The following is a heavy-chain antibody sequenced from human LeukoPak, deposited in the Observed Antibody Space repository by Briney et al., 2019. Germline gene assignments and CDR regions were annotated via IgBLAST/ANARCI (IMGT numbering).Heavy chain of an antibody. CDR3: ASYSSGYSDY. J-gene: IGHJ4*02. D-gene: IGHD3-22*01. Sequence: PSETLSLTCTASGGSISSYYWSWIRQPPGKGLEWIGYIYYSGNTNYNPSLKSRVTISVDTSKNQFSLKLSSVTAADTAVYYCASYSSGYSDYWGQGTLVTVSS. CDR2: IYYSGNT. V-gene: IGHV4-59*12. CDR1: GGSISSYY.